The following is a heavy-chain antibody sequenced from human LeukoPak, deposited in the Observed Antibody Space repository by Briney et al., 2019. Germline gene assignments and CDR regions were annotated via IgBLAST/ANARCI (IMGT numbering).Heavy chain of an antibody. CDR2: ISYDGSNK. CDR1: GFTFSSYG. CDR3: TTWPARSFDS. J-gene: IGHJ4*02. D-gene: IGHD1-14*01. V-gene: IGHV3-30*03. Sequence: PGGSLRLSCAASGFTFSSYGMHWVRQAPGKGLEWVAVISYDGSNKYYADSVKGRFTISRDNSKNTLYLQMNSLRAEDTAVYYCTTWPARSFDSWGQGTLATVSS.